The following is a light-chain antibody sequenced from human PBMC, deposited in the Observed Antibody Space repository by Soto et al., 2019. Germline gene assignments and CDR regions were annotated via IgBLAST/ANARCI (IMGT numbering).Light chain of an antibody. J-gene: IGLJ1*01. Sequence: QSALTQPRSVSGSPGQSVTISCTGTSSDVGGYNYVPWYQQHPGKAPKLIIYDVSERPSGVPDRFSGSKSGNTASLTISGPQAEDEADYFCCSFAGRATRYVFGIGTKVTVL. CDR1: SSDVGGYNY. V-gene: IGLV2-11*01. CDR3: CSFAGRATRYV. CDR2: DVS.